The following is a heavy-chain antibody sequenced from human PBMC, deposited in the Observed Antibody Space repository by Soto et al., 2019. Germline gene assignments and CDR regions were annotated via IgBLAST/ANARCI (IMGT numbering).Heavy chain of an antibody. D-gene: IGHD6-13*01. V-gene: IGHV3-23*01. J-gene: IGHJ4*02. CDR3: AIDIANMAARRVAGYSTSWYHEY. CDR2: ISGSGSNT. Sequence: EVQLLESGGGLVQPGGSLRLSCAASGFTFSSYAVSWVRQAPGMGLEWVSAISGSGSNTYYTDSVKGRFTISRDNSKNTLYLPLNSLRASDTAVDYCAIDIANMAARRVAGYSTSWYHEYWGQGTLVTVSS. CDR1: GFTFSSYA.